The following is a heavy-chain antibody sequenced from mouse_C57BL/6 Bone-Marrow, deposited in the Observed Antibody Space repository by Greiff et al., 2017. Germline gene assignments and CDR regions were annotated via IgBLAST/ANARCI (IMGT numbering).Heavy chain of an antibody. V-gene: IGHV1-64*01. CDR1: GYTFTSYW. J-gene: IGHJ2*01. Sequence: VQLQQPGAELVKPGASVKLSCTASGYTFTSYWMPWVKQRPGQGLEWIGMIHPNSGSTNYNEKFKSKSTLTVNKSSCTAYLQLSSLTSEASAVYYCARWGSLFGYWGQGTTLTVSS. CDR2: IHPNSGST. CDR3: ARWGSLFGY.